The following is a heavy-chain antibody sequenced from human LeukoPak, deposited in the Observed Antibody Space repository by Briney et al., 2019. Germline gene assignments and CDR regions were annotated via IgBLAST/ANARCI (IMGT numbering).Heavy chain of an antibody. Sequence: SETLSLTCAVYGGSLSGYYWSWIRQPPGKGLEWIGEINHSGSTNYNPSLKSRVTISVDTSKNQFSLKLSSVTAADTAVYYCAREVIGLAIDYWGQGTLVTVSS. CDR1: GGSLSGYY. CDR3: AREVIGLAIDY. D-gene: IGHD3-10*01. V-gene: IGHV4-34*01. CDR2: INHSGST. J-gene: IGHJ4*02.